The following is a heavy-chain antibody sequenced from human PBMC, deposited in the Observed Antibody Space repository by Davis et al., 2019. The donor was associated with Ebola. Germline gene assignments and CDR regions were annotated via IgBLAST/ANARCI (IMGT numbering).Heavy chain of an antibody. Sequence: ESLKISCAASGFTFSDYAMSWVRQPPGKGLEWIGEINHSGSTNYNPSLKSRVTISVDTSKNQFSLKLSSVTAADTAVYYCARRKALYSNYGGWGQGTLVTVSS. CDR1: GFTFSDYA. V-gene: IGHV4-34*01. D-gene: IGHD4-11*01. CDR2: INHSGST. CDR3: ARRKALYSNYGG. J-gene: IGHJ4*02.